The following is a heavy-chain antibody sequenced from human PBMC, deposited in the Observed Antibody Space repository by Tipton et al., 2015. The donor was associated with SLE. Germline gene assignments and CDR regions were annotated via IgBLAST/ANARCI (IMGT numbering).Heavy chain of an antibody. CDR3: ARSGGGGPYWYFDV. CDR2: IYSSVTT. Sequence: TLSLTCTVSGVSISSTFYYWGWIRQPPGKGLGWIGGIYSSVTTYKNPSPKSRVTISVDTSKNQVSLKLTPMTAADTAVYYCARSGGGGPYWYFDVWGRGTLVTVSS. CDR1: GVSISSTFYY. V-gene: IGHV4-39*07. D-gene: IGHD2-21*01. J-gene: IGHJ2*01.